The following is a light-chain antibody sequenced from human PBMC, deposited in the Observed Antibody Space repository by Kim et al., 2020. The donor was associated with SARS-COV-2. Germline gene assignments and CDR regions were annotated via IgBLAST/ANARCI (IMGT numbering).Light chain of an antibody. CDR3: QQYNSYST. J-gene: IGKJ1*01. Sequence: DIQMTQSPSTLSASVGDRVTITCRASQSISDWLAWYQQKPGKAPKLLIYKASSLESEVPSRFSGSGFGTEFTLTISSLQPDDLATYYCQQYNSYSTFGQGTKVDIK. CDR1: QSISDW. CDR2: KAS. V-gene: IGKV1-5*03.